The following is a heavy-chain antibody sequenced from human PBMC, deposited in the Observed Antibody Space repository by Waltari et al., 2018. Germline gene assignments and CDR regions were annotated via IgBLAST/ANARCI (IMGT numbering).Heavy chain of an antibody. V-gene: IGHV4-34*01. Sequence: QVQLQQWGAGLLKPSETLSLTCAVYGGSFSGYYWRWIRHPPGKGLEWIGEINHSGSTNYNPSLKSRVTISVDTSKNQFSLKLSSVTAADTAVYYCARGGDILTGYWGGFDYWGQGTLVTVSS. J-gene: IGHJ4*02. D-gene: IGHD3-9*01. CDR2: INHSGST. CDR3: ARGGDILTGYWGGFDY. CDR1: GGSFSGYY.